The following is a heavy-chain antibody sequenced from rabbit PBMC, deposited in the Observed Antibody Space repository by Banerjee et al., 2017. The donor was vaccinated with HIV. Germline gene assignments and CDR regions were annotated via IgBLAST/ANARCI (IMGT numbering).Heavy chain of an antibody. CDR1: GSDISSNA. Sequence: QEQLEESRGDLVKPEGSLTLTCTASGSDISSNAMCWVRQAPGKGLEWIACIGAGSSGTTYYASWAKGRFTISKTSSTTVTLQMTSLTAADTATYFCARRADYAGGGNFNLWGQGTLVTVS. J-gene: IGHJ4*01. V-gene: IGHV1S45*01. CDR2: IGAGSSGTT. CDR3: ARRADYAGGGNFNL. D-gene: IGHD4-2*01.